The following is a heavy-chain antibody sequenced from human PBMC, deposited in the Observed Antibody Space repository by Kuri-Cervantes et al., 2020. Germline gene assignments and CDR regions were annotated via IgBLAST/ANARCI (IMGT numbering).Heavy chain of an antibody. Sequence: ASVKVSCKASGYTFTYRYLHWVRQAPGQGLEWMGWISAYNGNTNYAQKLQGRVTMTTDTSTSTAYMELRSLRSDDTAVYYCARLNYDYVWGSYLFDYWGQGTLVTVSS. V-gene: IGHV1-18*04. CDR2: ISAYNGNT. CDR1: GYTFTYRY. J-gene: IGHJ4*02. D-gene: IGHD3-16*02. CDR3: ARLNYDYVWGSYLFDY.